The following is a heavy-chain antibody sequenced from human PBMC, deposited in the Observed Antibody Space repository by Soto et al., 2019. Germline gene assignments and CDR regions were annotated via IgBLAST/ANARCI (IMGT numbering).Heavy chain of an antibody. V-gene: IGHV1-46*01. CDR3: ARGRYDFWSGYSPYYYYGMDV. J-gene: IGHJ6*02. CDR1: GYTFTSYG. Sequence: ASVKVSCKASGYTFTSYGISWVRQAPGQGLEWKGIIKPSGGSTSYAQKFQGRVTMTRDTSTSTVYMVLSSLRFEDTAVYYCARGRYDFWSGYSPYYYYGMDVWGQGTTVTVSS. CDR2: IKPSGGST. D-gene: IGHD3-3*01.